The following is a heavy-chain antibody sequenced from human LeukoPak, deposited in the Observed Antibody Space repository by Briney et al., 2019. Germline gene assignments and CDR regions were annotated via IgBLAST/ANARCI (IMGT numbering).Heavy chain of an antibody. J-gene: IGHJ4*02. CDR2: IYYSGST. Sequence: PSETLSLTCTVSGGSIRSSYYYWGWIRQPPGKGLEWIGSIYYSGSTYYNPSLKSRVTISVDTSKNQFSLKLSSVTAADTAVYYCARQDYYDSSGYYYWGQGTLVAVSS. CDR3: ARQDYYDSSGYYY. D-gene: IGHD3-22*01. CDR1: GGSIRSSYYY. V-gene: IGHV4-39*01.